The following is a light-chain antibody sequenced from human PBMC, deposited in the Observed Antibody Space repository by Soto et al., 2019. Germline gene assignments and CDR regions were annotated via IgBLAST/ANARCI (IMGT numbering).Light chain of an antibody. CDR3: MLRIEFPST. Sequence: DIVMTQTPLYLAVTPGEPASISCRSSHSLLDSDDGLTYLDWYLQKPGQSXQLLIYTLFSRASGVTDRFSGSGSRTEFTLKISRVEAEDVGVYYCMLRIEFPSTVGPVTRLEIK. V-gene: IGKV2-40*01. CDR1: HSLLDSDDGLTY. CDR2: TLF. J-gene: IGKJ5*01.